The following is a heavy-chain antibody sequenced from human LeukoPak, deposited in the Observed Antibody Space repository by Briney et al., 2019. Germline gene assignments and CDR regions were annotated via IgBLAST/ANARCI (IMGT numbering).Heavy chain of an antibody. Sequence: GGSLRLSCAASGFTFSSYAMSWVRQAPGKGLEWVSAISGSGGSTYYADSVKGRFTISTDNSKNTLYLQMNSLRAEDTAVYYCANSGYDFWSGYYNYWGQGTLVTVSS. V-gene: IGHV3-23*01. CDR1: GFTFSSYA. CDR3: ANSGYDFWSGYYNY. J-gene: IGHJ4*02. CDR2: ISGSGGST. D-gene: IGHD3-3*01.